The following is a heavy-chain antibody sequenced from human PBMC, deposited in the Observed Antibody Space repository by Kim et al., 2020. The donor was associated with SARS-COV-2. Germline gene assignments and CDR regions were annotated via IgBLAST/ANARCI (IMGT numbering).Heavy chain of an antibody. CDR1: GGSISSSSYY. CDR2: IYYSGST. D-gene: IGHD3-10*01. V-gene: IGHV4-39*07. Sequence: SETLSLTCTVSGGSISSSSYYWGWIRQPPGKGLEWIGSIYYSGSTYYNPSLKSRVTISVDTSKNQFSLKLSSVTAADTAVYYCARDRPPASYAGGMDVWGQGTTVTVSS. CDR3: ARDRPPASYAGGMDV. J-gene: IGHJ6*02.